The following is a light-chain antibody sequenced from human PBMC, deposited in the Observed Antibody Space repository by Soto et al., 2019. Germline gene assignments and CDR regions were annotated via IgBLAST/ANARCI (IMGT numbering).Light chain of an antibody. CDR2: EVS. Sequence: QPVLTQPASVSGSPGQSITISCTGTSSDVGNYNLVSWYQQHPGKAPKLMIFEVSKRPSGVSNRFSGSESDNTASLTISGLQAEDEADYYCCSYAGSNTYVFGTGTKVTVL. CDR3: CSYAGSNTYV. V-gene: IGLV2-23*02. CDR1: SSDVGNYNL. J-gene: IGLJ1*01.